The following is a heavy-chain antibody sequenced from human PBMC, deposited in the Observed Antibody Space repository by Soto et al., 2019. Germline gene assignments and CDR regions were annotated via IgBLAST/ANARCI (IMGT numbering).Heavy chain of an antibody. CDR2: ISAYNGNT. CDR1: GYTFTSYG. V-gene: IGHV1-18*01. CDR3: ARAPVYYDSSGYAPLRYFDY. J-gene: IGHJ4*02. Sequence: QVQLVQSGAEVKKPGASVKVSCKASGYTFTSYGISWVRQAPGQGLEWMGWISAYNGNTNYAQKLQGRVTMTTDTSTSIAYMELRSLRSDDTAVYYCARAPVYYDSSGYAPLRYFDYWGQGTLVTVSS. D-gene: IGHD3-22*01.